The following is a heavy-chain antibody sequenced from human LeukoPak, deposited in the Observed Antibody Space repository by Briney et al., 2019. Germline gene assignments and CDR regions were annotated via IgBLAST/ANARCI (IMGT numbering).Heavy chain of an antibody. CDR3: ARLAIGSQTYYDFWSGYSTGAFDI. CDR1: GYTVTSYG. V-gene: IGHV1-18*01. CDR2: ISAYNGNT. J-gene: IGHJ3*02. Sequence: ASVKVSCKASGYTVTSYGISWVRQAPGQGLEWMGWISAYNGNTNYAQKLQGRVTMTTDPSTSTAYMELSSLRSHDTAIYYCARLAIGSQTYYDFWSGYSTGAFDIWGQGTLVTVSS. D-gene: IGHD3-3*01.